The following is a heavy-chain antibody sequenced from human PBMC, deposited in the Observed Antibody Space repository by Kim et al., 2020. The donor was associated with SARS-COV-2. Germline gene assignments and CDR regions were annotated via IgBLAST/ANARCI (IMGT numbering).Heavy chain of an antibody. Sequence: SETLSLTCAVYGGSFSGYYWSWIRQPPGKGLEWIGEINHSGSTNYNPSLKSRVTISVDTSKNQFSLKLSSVTAADTAVYYCARRGGRWDYYYYGMDVWGQGTTVTVSS. CDR3: ARRGGRWDYYYYGMDV. V-gene: IGHV4-34*01. CDR2: INHSGST. D-gene: IGHD3-16*01. CDR1: GGSFSGYY. J-gene: IGHJ6*02.